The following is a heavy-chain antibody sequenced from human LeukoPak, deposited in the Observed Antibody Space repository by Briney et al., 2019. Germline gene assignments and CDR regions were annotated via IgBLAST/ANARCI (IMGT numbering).Heavy chain of an antibody. CDR1: GGSISSYY. CDR3: ARDLEYSSGWLDY. CDR2: IYYSGST. V-gene: IGHV4-59*12. J-gene: IGHJ4*02. Sequence: PSETLSLTCTVSGGSISSYYWSWIRQPPGKGLEWIGYIYYSGSTNYNPSLKSRVTISVDRSKNQFSLKLSSVTAADTAVYYCARDLEYSSGWLDYWGQGTLVTVSS. D-gene: IGHD6-19*01.